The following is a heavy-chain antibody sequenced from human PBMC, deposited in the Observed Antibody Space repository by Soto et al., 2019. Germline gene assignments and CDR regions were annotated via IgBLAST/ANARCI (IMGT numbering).Heavy chain of an antibody. Sequence: EVQLVESGGGLVQPRGSLRLSCAASGFTFSSYWMTWVRQAPGKGLEWVANIKQDGSEKYYVDSVKGRFTISRDNAKNSLYLQMNSLRAEDTAVYYCVRALAAVDCFWGQGTLVTVSS. CDR2: IKQDGSEK. CDR3: VRALAAVDCF. CDR1: GFTFSSYW. D-gene: IGHD6-13*01. V-gene: IGHV3-7*01. J-gene: IGHJ4*02.